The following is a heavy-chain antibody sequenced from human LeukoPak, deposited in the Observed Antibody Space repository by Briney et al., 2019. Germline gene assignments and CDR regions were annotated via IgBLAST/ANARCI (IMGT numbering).Heavy chain of an antibody. J-gene: IGHJ4*02. Sequence: PSETLSLTCTVSGGSISSYYWSWIRQPPGMGLEWIGYIYYSGTTNYNPSLKSRVTISVDTSKNQFSLKLISVTAADTAVYYCARGAYIAAAQYGYWGQGTLVTVSS. V-gene: IGHV4-59*01. CDR3: ARGAYIAAAQYGY. D-gene: IGHD6-13*01. CDR1: GGSISSYY. CDR2: IYYSGTT.